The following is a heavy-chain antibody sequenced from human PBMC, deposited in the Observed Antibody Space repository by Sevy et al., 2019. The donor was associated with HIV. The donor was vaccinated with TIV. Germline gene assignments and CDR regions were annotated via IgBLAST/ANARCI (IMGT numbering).Heavy chain of an antibody. D-gene: IGHD2-8*02. CDR1: GFPFSNFA. Sequence: GGSLRLSCAASGFPFSNFAMSWVRQAPGKGLEWVSTLIGGGSRTYYADSVTGRFINSGDNSRNTLYLQVNSLGAEDTAIYYCAKRRVQSGLSGGGANYGMDVCGRGTTVTVSS. CDR2: LIGGGSRT. CDR3: AKRRVQSGLSGGGANYGMDV. J-gene: IGHJ6*02. V-gene: IGHV3-23*01.